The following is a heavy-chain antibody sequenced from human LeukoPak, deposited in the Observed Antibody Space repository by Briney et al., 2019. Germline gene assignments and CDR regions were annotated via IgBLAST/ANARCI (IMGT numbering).Heavy chain of an antibody. CDR1: GGSISSYY. J-gene: IGHJ4*02. V-gene: IGHV4-4*07. CDR3: ARVAHYFDY. Sequence: SETLSLTCTVSGGSISSYYWSWIRRPAGKGLEGIGRIYTSGSTNYNPSLKSRVTMSVDTSKNQFSLKLSSVTAAGTAVYYCARVAHYFDYWGQGTLVTVSS. CDR2: IYTSGST.